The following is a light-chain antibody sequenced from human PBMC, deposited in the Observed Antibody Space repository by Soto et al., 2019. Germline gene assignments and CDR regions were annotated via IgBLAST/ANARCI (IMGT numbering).Light chain of an antibody. CDR3: QQYNNWPSLT. CDR2: GAS. J-gene: IGKJ4*01. V-gene: IGKV3-15*01. CDR1: QSVSSN. Sequence: EIVMTQSPATLSVSPGDRATLSCRASQSVSSNLAWYQQKPGQAPRLLIYGASTRATGIPARFSGSGSGTEFTLTISSLQSEDFAVYYCQQYNNWPSLTFGGGTKVDI.